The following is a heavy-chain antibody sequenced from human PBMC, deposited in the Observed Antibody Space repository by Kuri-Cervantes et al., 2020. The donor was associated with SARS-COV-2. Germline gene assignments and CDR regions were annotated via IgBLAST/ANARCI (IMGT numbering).Heavy chain of an antibody. CDR2: INHSGSA. CDR1: GGSFSGLY. J-gene: IGHJ3*02. CDR3: ARASTTIFGVLIILFSSNAFDI. V-gene: IGHV4-34*01. Sequence: SETLSLTCAVYGGSFSGLYWSWIRQPPGKGLEWIGEINHSGSANYNPSLKSRVTISVDTSKNQFSLKLNSVTAADTAVYYCARASTTIFGVLIILFSSNAFDIWGQGTMVTVSS. D-gene: IGHD3-3*01.